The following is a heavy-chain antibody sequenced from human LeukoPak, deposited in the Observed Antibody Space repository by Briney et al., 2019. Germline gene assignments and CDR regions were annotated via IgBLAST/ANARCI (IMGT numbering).Heavy chain of an antibody. J-gene: IGHJ6*02. CDR1: GGSFSGYY. CDR2: INHSGST. Sequence: SETLSLTCAVYGGSFSGYYWSWIRQPPGKGLEWIGEINHSGSTNYNPSLKSRVTISVDTSKNQSSLKLSSVTAADTAVYYCARRHSTTTTRGGYYYGMDVWGQGTTVTVSS. CDR3: ARRHSTTTTRGGYYYGMDV. V-gene: IGHV4-34*01. D-gene: IGHD4-17*01.